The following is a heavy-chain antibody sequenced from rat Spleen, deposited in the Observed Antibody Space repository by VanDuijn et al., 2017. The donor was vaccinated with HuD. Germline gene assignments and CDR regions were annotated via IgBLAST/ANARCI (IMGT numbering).Heavy chain of an antibody. V-gene: IGHV5-29*01. J-gene: IGHJ2*01. CDR3: ARGDYGSPSFDY. CDR2: ISHDGSST. CDR1: GFTFSNYG. Sequence: EVQLVESGGGLVQPGRSLKLSCAASGFTFSNYGMAWVRQAPTKGLEWVATISHDGSSTYSRDSVKGRFTLSRDNAKSTLYLQMGSLRSEDTATYYCARGDYGSPSFDYWGQGVMVTVSS. D-gene: IGHD1-3*01.